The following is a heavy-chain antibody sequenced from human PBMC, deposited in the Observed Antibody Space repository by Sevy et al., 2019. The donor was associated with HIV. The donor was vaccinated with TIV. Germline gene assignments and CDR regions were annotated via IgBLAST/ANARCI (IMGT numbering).Heavy chain of an antibody. CDR3: ARGLLGLRANWYFDL. V-gene: IGHV3-53*01. Sequence: GGSLRLSCAASGFTVSSNYMSWVRQAPGKGLEWVSVIYSGGSTYYADSVKGRFTISRDKSKNTLYLQMNSLRAEDTAVYYCARGLLGLRANWYFDLWGRGTLVTVSS. CDR2: IYSGGST. J-gene: IGHJ2*01. CDR1: GFTVSSNY. D-gene: IGHD7-27*01.